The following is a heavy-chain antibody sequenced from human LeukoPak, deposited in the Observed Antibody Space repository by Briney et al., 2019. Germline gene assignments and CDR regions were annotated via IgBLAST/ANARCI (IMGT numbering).Heavy chain of an antibody. Sequence: GASVKVSCKASGYTFTGYYMHWVRQAPGQGLEWMGWINPNSGGTNYAQKFQGRVTITRDTSISTAYMELSRLRSDDTAVYYCARVDQYDFWSGYYIYWGQGTLVTVSS. CDR1: GYTFTGYY. CDR2: INPNSGGT. V-gene: IGHV1-2*02. J-gene: IGHJ4*02. CDR3: ARVDQYDFWSGYYIY. D-gene: IGHD3-3*01.